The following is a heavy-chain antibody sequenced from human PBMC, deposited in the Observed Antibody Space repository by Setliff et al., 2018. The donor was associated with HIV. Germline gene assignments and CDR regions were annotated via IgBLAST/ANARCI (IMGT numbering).Heavy chain of an antibody. Sequence: GSLRLSCAASGFTFTTYWVSWVRQSPGKGLEWVANINQNGREKYYVDSVKGRFTISRDNVKNSLYLQMNSLRGEDTAVYYCAGSRGYFVKADWGQGTLVTVSS. J-gene: IGHJ4*02. V-gene: IGHV3-7*01. CDR3: AGSRGYFVKAD. CDR1: GFTFTTYW. CDR2: INQNGREK. D-gene: IGHD3-22*01.